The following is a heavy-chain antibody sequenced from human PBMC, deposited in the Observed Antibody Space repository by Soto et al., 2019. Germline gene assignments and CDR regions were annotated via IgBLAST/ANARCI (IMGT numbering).Heavy chain of an antibody. J-gene: IGHJ3*02. V-gene: IGHV4-59*01. Sequence: SETLSLTCTVSGGSISSYYWSWIRQPPGRGLEWIGYIYYSGSTNYNPSLKSRVTISVDTSKNQFSLKLSSVTAADTAGYYCARICGAGYCSSTSCYDAFDIWGQGTMVTVSS. CDR3: ARICGAGYCSSTSCYDAFDI. CDR2: IYYSGST. D-gene: IGHD2-2*03. CDR1: GGSISSYY.